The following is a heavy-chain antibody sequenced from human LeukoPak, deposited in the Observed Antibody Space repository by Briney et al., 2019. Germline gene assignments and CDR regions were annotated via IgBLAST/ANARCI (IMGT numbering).Heavy chain of an antibody. Sequence: GGSLRLSCAASGFTFSSYAMSWVRQAPGKGLEWVSTISGSGSNTFYADSVKGRLTISRDNSKNTLYLQMNSLRAEDTAVYYCAKDFFYYDSSGDYWGQGTLVTVSS. CDR2: ISGSGSNT. D-gene: IGHD3-22*01. J-gene: IGHJ4*02. CDR3: AKDFFYYDSSGDY. V-gene: IGHV3-23*01. CDR1: GFTFSSYA.